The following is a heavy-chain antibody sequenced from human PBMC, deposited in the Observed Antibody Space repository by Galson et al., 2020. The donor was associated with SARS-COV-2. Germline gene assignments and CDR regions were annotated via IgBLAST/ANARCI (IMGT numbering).Heavy chain of an antibody. D-gene: IGHD1-1*01. J-gene: IGHJ6*02. V-gene: IGHV1-18*01. CDR2: ISAYNGNI. CDR3: ARDPGASPVGVERYYAMDV. CDR1: GYTFTNYG. Sequence: ASVKVSCKASGYTFTNYGVSWVRQAPGQGLEWMGWISAYNGNINYAQKLQGRLTMTTDTSARTANMELRSLRSDDTAVYFCARDPGASPVGVERYYAMDVWGQGTTVTVSS.